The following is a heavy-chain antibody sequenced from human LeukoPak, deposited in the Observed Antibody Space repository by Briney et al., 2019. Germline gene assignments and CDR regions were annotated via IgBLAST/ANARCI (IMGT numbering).Heavy chain of an antibody. CDR3: ATEIFTRVLRYSTQNFDY. V-gene: IGHV1-24*01. CDR1: GYTLTELS. Sequence: ASVKVSCKVSGYTLTELSMHWVRQAPGKGLEWMRGFDPEDGETIYAQKFQGRVTMTEDTSTDTAYMELSSLRSEDTAVYYCATEIFTRVLRYSTQNFDYWGQGTLVTVSS. CDR2: FDPEDGET. D-gene: IGHD3-9*01. J-gene: IGHJ4*02.